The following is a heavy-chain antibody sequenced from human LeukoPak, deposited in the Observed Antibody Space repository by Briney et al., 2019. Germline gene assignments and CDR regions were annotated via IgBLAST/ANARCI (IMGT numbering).Heavy chain of an antibody. J-gene: IGHJ4*02. V-gene: IGHV3-15*01. D-gene: IGHD6-13*01. CDR1: GFTFSNAW. Sequence: GGSLRLSFAASGFTFSNAWMTWVRQAPGKGLEWVGRIKSKVDGGTRDYAAPVTGRFTISRDDSESTLYLQMNSLKSEDTAVYYCTTDAATIAAAGTGPYWGQGTLVTVSS. CDR3: TTDAATIAAAGTGPY. CDR2: IKSKVDGGTR.